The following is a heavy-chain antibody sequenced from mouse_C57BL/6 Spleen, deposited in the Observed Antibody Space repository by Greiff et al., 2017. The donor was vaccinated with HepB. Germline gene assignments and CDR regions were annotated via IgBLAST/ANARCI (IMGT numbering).Heavy chain of an antibody. Sequence: EVQLQQSGPELVKPGASVKMSCKASGYTFTDYNMHWVKQSHGKSLEWIGYINPNNGGTSYNQKFKGKATLTVNKSSSTAYKERRSLTSEESAVYYGAGGNYGYFDVWGTGTTVTVSS. D-gene: IGHD2-1*01. V-gene: IGHV1-22*01. J-gene: IGHJ1*03. CDR3: AGGNYGYFDV. CDR1: GYTFTDYN. CDR2: INPNNGGT.